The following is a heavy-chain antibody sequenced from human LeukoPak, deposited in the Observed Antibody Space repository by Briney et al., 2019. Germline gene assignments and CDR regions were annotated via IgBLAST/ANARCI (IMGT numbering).Heavy chain of an antibody. Sequence: TLSLTCTVSGGSISSGSYYWSWIRQPAGKGLEWIGRIYTSGSTNYNPSLKSRVTISVDTSKNQFSLKLSSVTAADTAVHYCARHGGVVRGQGSDAFDIWGQGTMVTVSS. CDR2: IYTSGST. J-gene: IGHJ3*02. V-gene: IGHV4-61*02. CDR3: ARHGGVVRGQGSDAFDI. CDR1: GGSISSGSYY. D-gene: IGHD3-10*01.